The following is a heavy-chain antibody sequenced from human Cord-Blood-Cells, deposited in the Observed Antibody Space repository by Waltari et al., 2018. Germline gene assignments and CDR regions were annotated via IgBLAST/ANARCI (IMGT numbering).Heavy chain of an antibody. CDR3: ARRGRYCSSTSCHDGWFDP. CDR2: IFYSGGA. Sequence: QLQLQESGPGLVKPSETLSLTCTVSGGSISSSSYYWGWIRQPPGQGLEWIGSIFYSGGASSNPSLKSRVTISVDTSRTQFSLKLSSVTAADTAVYYCARRGRYCSSTSCHDGWFDPWGQGTLVTVSS. D-gene: IGHD2-2*01. CDR1: GGSISSSSYY. V-gene: IGHV4-39*01. J-gene: IGHJ5*02.